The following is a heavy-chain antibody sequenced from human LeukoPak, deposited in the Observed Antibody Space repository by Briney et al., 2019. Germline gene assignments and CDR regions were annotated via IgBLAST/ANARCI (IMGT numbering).Heavy chain of an antibody. V-gene: IGHV1-2*02. CDR1: GYTFTGYY. D-gene: IGHD1-14*01. Sequence: ASVKVSCKASGYTFTGYYMHWVRQAPGQGLEWMGWINPNSGGTNYAQKFQGRVTMTRDTSISTAYMELSRLRSDDTAVYYCARGRTTYYHYAPHYWGQGTLVTVSS. CDR3: ARGRTTYYHYAPHY. CDR2: INPNSGGT. J-gene: IGHJ4*02.